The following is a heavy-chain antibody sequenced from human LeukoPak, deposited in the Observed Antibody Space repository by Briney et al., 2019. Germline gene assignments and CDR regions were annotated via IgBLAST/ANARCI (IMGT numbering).Heavy chain of an antibody. J-gene: IGHJ4*02. V-gene: IGHV3-7*01. CDR3: ARDKVVGATHFDY. Sequence: GGPLRLSCAASGFTFSSYWMSWVRQAPGKGLEWVANIKQDGSEKHYVDSVKGRFTISRDNAKNSLYLQMNSLRVEDTAVYYCARDKVVGATHFDYWGQGTLVTVSS. CDR2: IKQDGSEK. D-gene: IGHD1-26*01. CDR1: GFTFSSYW.